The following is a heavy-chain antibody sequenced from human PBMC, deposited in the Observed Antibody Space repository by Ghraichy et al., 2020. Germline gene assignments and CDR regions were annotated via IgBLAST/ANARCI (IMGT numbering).Heavy chain of an antibody. CDR2: IWYDGSNK. CDR1: GFTFSSYG. J-gene: IGHJ6*02. V-gene: IGHV3-33*01. D-gene: IGHD3-10*01. Sequence: GESLNISCAASGFTFSSYGMHWVRQAPGKGLEWVAVIWYDGSNKYYADSVKGRFTISRDNSKNTLYLQMNSLRAEDTAVYYCARLDMVRGVILYYYGMDVWGQGTTVTVSS. CDR3: ARLDMVRGVILYYYGMDV.